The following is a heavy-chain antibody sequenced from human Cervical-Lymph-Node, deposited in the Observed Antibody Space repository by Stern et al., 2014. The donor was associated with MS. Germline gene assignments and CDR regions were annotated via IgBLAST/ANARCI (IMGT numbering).Heavy chain of an antibody. J-gene: IGHJ4*02. CDR3: SRDADAYSLVFGY. CDR2: IHYSGTT. V-gene: IGHV4-30-4*01. CDR1: GGSISSGEYY. D-gene: IGHD5-24*01. Sequence: VQLVESGPGLVQPSQTLSLTCAVSGGSISSGEYYWSWIRQSPGKGLEWIGYIHYSGTTYYNPSLKSRVTISVDTSKNQFSLKLSSVTAADTAVYYCSRDADAYSLVFGYWGRGTLVTVSS.